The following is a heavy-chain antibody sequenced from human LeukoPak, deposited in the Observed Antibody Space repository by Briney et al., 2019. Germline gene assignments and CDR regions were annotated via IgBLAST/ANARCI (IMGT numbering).Heavy chain of an antibody. J-gene: IGHJ4*02. CDR2: INPNSGGS. Sequence: ASVKVSCKASGYTFSGYYMHWVRQAPGQGLEWMGWINPNSGGSNYAQKFQGRVTMTRDTSISTAYMELSRLRSDDTAVYYCARFGVGATHYFDYWGQGTLVTVSS. V-gene: IGHV1-2*02. CDR1: GYTFSGYY. CDR3: ARFGVGATHYFDY. D-gene: IGHD1-26*01.